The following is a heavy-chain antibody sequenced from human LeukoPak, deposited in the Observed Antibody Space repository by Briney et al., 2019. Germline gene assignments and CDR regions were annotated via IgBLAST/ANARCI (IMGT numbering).Heavy chain of an antibody. J-gene: IGHJ3*02. D-gene: IGHD5-12*01. V-gene: IGHV1-2*02. CDR1: GYTFTGYY. CDR3: ARASRTIVARTFDI. CDR2: INPNSGGT. Sequence: GASVTVSFKASGYTFTGYYIHWVRQAPGQGLEWMGWINPNSGGTNYAQKFQGRVTMTRDTSISTAYMELTRLRSDDTAVYYCARASRTIVARTFDIWGQGTMVTVSS.